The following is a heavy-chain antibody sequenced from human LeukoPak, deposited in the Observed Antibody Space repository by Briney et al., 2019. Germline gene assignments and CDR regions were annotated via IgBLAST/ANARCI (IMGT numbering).Heavy chain of an antibody. CDR1: GFTFSDYS. CDR2: ISTSSSTI. V-gene: IGHV3-48*01. D-gene: IGHD6-19*01. Sequence: GGSLRLSCAASGFTFSDYSMNWVGQAPGKGLEWVSYISTSSSTIYYADSVKGRFTISRDNSKNTLYLQMNSLRVEDTAVYYCAKDRLAVAEIYYFDYWGQGTLVTVSS. J-gene: IGHJ4*02. CDR3: AKDRLAVAEIYYFDY.